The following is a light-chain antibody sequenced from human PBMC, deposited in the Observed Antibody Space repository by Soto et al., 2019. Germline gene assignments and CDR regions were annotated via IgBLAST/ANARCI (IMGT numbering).Light chain of an antibody. CDR3: EQYKNWPRT. Sequence: EIVMTQSPATLSVSPGERATLSCRASQSVSSNLAWYQQKPGQAPRLLIYGASTRATGIPARLSGSGSGTEFTLTISSLQSEDFAVYYCEQYKNWPRTFGQGTVVEIK. CDR2: GAS. CDR1: QSVSSN. V-gene: IGKV3-15*01. J-gene: IGKJ1*01.